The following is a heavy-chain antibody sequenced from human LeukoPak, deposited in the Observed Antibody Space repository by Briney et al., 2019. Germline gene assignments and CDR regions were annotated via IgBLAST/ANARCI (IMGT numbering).Heavy chain of an antibody. D-gene: IGHD2-2*01. J-gene: IGHJ4*02. CDR2: INPNSGGT. Sequence: ASVKVSCKASGYTFSGYFMHWVRQAPGQGLEWMGWINPNSGGTRYAQRFQGRVTMTRDTSISTAYMELSRLTSDDTAVYYCAREGCSKNTCSKDFDLWGQGTLVTVSS. CDR3: AREGCSKNTCSKDFDL. CDR1: GYTFSGYF. V-gene: IGHV1-2*02.